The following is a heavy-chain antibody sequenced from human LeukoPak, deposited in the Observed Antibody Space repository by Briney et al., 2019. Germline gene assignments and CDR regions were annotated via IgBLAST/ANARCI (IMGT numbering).Heavy chain of an antibody. CDR1: GYTFTDYY. V-gene: IGHV1-2*02. Sequence: ASVKVSCKASGYTFTDYYLHWVRQAPGQGLEWMWWIHPNSGGTNYAQKFQGRVAMTRDTSISTAYMELSSLRSDDTAVYYCARLAAVPGWGQGTLVTVSS. CDR2: IHPNSGGT. D-gene: IGHD6-19*01. CDR3: ARLAAVPG. J-gene: IGHJ1*01.